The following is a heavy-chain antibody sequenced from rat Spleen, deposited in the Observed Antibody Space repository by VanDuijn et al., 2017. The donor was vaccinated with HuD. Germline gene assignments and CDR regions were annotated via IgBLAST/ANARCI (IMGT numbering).Heavy chain of an antibody. CDR2: ITNTGGST. D-gene: IGHD4-3*01. CDR1: GFTFNNYW. CDR3: TRDRGTYNSGYERVMDA. J-gene: IGHJ4*01. Sequence: EVQLVESGGGLVQPGRSLKLSCVASGFTFNNYWMTWIRQAPGKGLEWVASITNTGGSTYYPDSVKGRFTIARDNAKSTLYLQMNSLRAEDTATYYCTRDRGTYNSGYERVMDAWGQGASVTVSS. V-gene: IGHV5-31*01.